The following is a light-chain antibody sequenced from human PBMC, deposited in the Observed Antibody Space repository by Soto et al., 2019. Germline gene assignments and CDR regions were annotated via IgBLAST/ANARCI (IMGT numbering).Light chain of an antibody. V-gene: IGLV1-40*01. CDR3: LSFASSLSVV. Sequence: QSVLTQPPSVSGAPGQRVTISCTGSSSNIGAGYDVPWYQQLPGRAPKLLIYGNTNRPSGVPDRFSGSKSGTSASLAITGLQAEDEADYYCLSFASSLSVVFGGGTKLTVL. J-gene: IGLJ2*01. CDR2: GNT. CDR1: SSNIGAGYD.